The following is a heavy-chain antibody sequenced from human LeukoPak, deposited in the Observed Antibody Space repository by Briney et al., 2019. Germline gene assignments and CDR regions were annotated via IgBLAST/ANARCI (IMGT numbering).Heavy chain of an antibody. CDR2: IIPIFGTA. J-gene: IGHJ4*02. CDR1: GGTFSSYA. V-gene: IGHV1-69*05. D-gene: IGHD3-22*01. Sequence: ASVKVSCKASGGTFSSYAISWVRQAPGQGLEWMGGIIPIFGTANYAQKFQGRVTITTDESTSTAYMELSSLRSEDTAVYYCARDRFPYYYDSSGYFDYWGQGPLVSLSS. CDR3: ARDRFPYYYDSSGYFDY.